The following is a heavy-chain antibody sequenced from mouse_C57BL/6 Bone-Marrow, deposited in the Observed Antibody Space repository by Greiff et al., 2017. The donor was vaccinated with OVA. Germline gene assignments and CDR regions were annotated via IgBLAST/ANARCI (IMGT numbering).Heavy chain of an antibody. CDR1: GYTFTSYW. CDR2: IYPGSGST. CDR3: AREVYDYGQGFDY. J-gene: IGHJ2*01. D-gene: IGHD2-4*01. V-gene: IGHV1-55*01. Sequence: QVQLQQPGAELVKPGASVKMSCKASGYTFTSYWITWVKQRPGQGLEWIGDIYPGSGSTNYNEKFKSKATLTVDTSSSTAYMQLSSLTSEDSAIYYGAREVYDYGQGFDYWGQGTTPTVSS.